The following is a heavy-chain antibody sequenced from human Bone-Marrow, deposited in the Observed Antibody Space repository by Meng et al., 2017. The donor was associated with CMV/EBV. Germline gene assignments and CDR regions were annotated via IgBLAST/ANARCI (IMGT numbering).Heavy chain of an antibody. CDR2: INRYGETT. V-gene: IGHV3-23*01. J-gene: IGHJ6*02. CDR3: AHRGRDGYKIKYYGLDV. D-gene: IGHD5-24*01. CDR1: GFTLSSYA. Sequence: GESLKISCAASGFTLSSYAVSWVRQGPGKGLEWVSGINRYGETTFYPDSVKGRFTTSRDNSKNTVYLQMNSMRVEDTAVYYCAHRGRDGYKIKYYGLDVWGQGTTVTVSS.